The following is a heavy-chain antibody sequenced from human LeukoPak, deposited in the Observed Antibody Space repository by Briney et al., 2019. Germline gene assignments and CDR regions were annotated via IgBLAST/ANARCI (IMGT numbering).Heavy chain of an antibody. CDR2: ISYDGSNK. V-gene: IGHV3-30-3*01. J-gene: IGHJ4*02. CDR1: GFTFSSYA. Sequence: GRSLRLSCAASGFTFSSYAMHWVRQAPGKGLEWVAVISYDGSNKYYADSVKGRFTISRDNSKNTLYLQMNSLRAEDTAVYYCASLPSGDSSGYYYDAPLDYWGQGTLVTVSS. D-gene: IGHD3-22*01. CDR3: ASLPSGDSSGYYYDAPLDY.